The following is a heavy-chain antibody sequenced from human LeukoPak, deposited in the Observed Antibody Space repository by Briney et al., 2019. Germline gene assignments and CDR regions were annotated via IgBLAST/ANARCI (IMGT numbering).Heavy chain of an antibody. Sequence: PGGSLRLSCTVSGFSFSSNTMNWVRQAPGKGLEWVAAISGDGQSSKYADSVKGRFIISRDNFKNILYLQMNSLRVENTAVYYCARGGYSSWYFDLWGRGTLVTVPS. CDR1: GFSFSSNT. V-gene: IGHV3-23*01. J-gene: IGHJ2*01. CDR3: ARGGYSSWYFDL. D-gene: IGHD6-19*01. CDR2: ISGDGQSS.